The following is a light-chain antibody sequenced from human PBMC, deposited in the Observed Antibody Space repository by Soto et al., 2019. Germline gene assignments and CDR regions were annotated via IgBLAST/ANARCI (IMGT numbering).Light chain of an antibody. CDR2: AAS. V-gene: IGKV1-16*02. CDR3: QQYNSYPPT. J-gene: IGKJ2*01. Sequence: DIQMTQSPSSLSASVGDRVTISCRASQDIRDYLAWFQQKPGKPPKTLIYAASRLQPGVPSKFSGSGSGTDFTLTISSLQPEDFAIYYCQQYNSYPPTFGQGTRLDI. CDR1: QDIRDY.